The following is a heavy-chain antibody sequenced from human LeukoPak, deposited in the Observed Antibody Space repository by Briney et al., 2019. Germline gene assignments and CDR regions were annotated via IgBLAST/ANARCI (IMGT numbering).Heavy chain of an antibody. D-gene: IGHD5-18*01. CDR3: ARDPYSNYFDY. Sequence: ASMKVSCKSSGYTFTGYYMHWVRQAPGQGLEWMGWINHNTGGINYAQKFQGRVTMTRDTSISAAYMELSRLRSDDTAVYYCARDPYSNYFDYWGQGTLVTVSS. CDR1: GYTFTGYY. CDR2: INHNTGGI. J-gene: IGHJ4*02. V-gene: IGHV1-2*02.